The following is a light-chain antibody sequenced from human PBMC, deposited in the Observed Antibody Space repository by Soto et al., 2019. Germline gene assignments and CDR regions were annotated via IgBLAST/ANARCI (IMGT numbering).Light chain of an antibody. CDR1: QSVSSSY. CDR3: QQYGSSPGT. J-gene: IGKJ1*01. CDR2: GAS. V-gene: IGKV3-20*01. Sequence: EIVLTQSPATLSLSPGERATISCRASQSVSSSYLAWYQQKPGQAPRLLIYGASSRATGIPYRFSGSGSGTDFTLTISRLEPEDFAVYYCQQYGSSPGTFGQGTKVEIK.